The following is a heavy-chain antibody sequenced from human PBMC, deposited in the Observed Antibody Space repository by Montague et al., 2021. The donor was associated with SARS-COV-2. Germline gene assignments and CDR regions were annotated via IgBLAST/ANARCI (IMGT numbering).Heavy chain of an antibody. D-gene: IGHD3-9*01. CDR3: ARGAGYYNYCLDA. J-gene: IGHJ6*02. V-gene: IGHV4-59*01. CDR1: GGSISNYY. CDR2: IYYSGST. Sequence: SETLSLTCTVSGGSISNYYWWWIRQPPGRGLEWIGYIYYSGSTNYSTSLKSRGTISLDTSKNQFFLKVTSVTAADTAVDYCARGAGYYNYCLDAWGPGTTVTVSS.